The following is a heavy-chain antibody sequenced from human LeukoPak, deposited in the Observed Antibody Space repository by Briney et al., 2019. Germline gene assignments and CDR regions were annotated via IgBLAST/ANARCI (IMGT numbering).Heavy chain of an antibody. CDR2: IYGGGTT. CDR3: VRAALWFGEGPAFDS. Sequence: PGGSLRLSCAASGVTVSRNYMTWVRQAPGKGPKWVSIIYGGGTTDYADSVKGRFTISRDNSKNTLYLQMNNLRAEDTAIYYCVRAALWFGEGPAFDSWGQGTLVTVSS. D-gene: IGHD3-10*01. J-gene: IGHJ4*02. CDR1: GVTVSRNY. V-gene: IGHV3-53*01.